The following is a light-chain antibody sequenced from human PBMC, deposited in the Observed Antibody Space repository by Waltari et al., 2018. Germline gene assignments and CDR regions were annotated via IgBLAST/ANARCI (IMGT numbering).Light chain of an antibody. CDR2: DAS. J-gene: IGKJ1*01. CDR1: HSVSSY. CDR3: QQRSNWQT. Sequence: EIVLTQSPAILSLSPGEGATLCCRASHSVSSYLAWYQHKPGQAPRLIIYDASNRATVIPAMFSGSGSGTDFTLTISSLEPEDFAVYYCQQRSNWQTFGQGTKVEIK. V-gene: IGKV3-11*01.